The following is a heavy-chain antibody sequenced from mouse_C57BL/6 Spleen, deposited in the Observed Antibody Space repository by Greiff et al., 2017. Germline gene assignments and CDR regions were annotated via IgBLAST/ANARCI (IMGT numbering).Heavy chain of an antibody. Sequence: VQLQQPGAELVMPGASVKLSCKASGYTFTSYWMHWVKQRPGQGLEWIGEIDPSDSYTNYKQKFKGKSTLTVDKSYSSAYMQLSSLTSEDSAVYYCARSLGNWNAMDYGGQGTSVTVSS. CDR1: GYTFTSYW. V-gene: IGHV1-69*01. J-gene: IGHJ4*01. CDR3: ARSLGNWNAMDY. CDR2: IDPSDSYT. D-gene: IGHD2-1*01.